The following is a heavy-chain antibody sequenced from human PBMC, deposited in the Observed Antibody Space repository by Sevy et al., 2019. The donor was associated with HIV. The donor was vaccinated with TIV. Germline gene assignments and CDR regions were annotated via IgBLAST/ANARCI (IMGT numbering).Heavy chain of an antibody. CDR2: ISWNGADI. D-gene: IGHD6-13*01. V-gene: IGHV3-9*01. J-gene: IGHJ6*02. CDR1: NLTFEDYA. CDR3: AKGQQLITQSGSYFDYGMNV. Sequence: GGSLRLSCAASNLTFEDYAMHWVRRAPGKGLEWVSGISWNGADIGFAASVKGRFTISRDNAKSSVYLQINSLTPEDTGVYYCAKGQQLITQSGSYFDYGMNVWGQGTTVTVSS.